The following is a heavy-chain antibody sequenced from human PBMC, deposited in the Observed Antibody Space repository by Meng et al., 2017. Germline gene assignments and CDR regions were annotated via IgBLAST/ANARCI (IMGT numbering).Heavy chain of an antibody. CDR1: VFSLSTSGVG. V-gene: IGHV2-5*02. CDR3: AHSILGYYDSSGPYFDY. J-gene: IGHJ4*02. Sequence: QIPLKEPGPTPVKPTQTLTLTCTFSVFSLSTSGVGVGWIRQPPGKALEWLALIYWDDDKRYSPSLKSRLTITKDTSKNQVVLTMTNMDPVDTATYYCAHSILGYYDSSGPYFDYWGQGTLVTVSS. D-gene: IGHD3-22*01. CDR2: IYWDDDK.